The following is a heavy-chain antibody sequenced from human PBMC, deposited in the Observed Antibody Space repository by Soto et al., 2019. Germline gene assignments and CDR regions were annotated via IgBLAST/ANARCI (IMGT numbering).Heavy chain of an antibody. CDR3: EGSWT. CDR1: GFNLTNYA. CDR2: ISASGDRT. Sequence: EVQLLVSGGGSVQPGGSLRLSCEVSGFNLTNYAMSWVRQAPGKGLEWVSQISASGDRTYYADSVKGRFTISKDSSKNTLFLQMNSLRGEDSAVYYCEGSWTWGQGTMVTVSS. D-gene: IGHD5-12*01. J-gene: IGHJ3*01. V-gene: IGHV3-23*01.